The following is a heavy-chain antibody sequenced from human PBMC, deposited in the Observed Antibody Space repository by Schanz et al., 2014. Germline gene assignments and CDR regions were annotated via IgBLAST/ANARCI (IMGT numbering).Heavy chain of an antibody. CDR3: AGTYCSSTSCYTGYYYMDV. V-gene: IGHV1-69*02. CDR2: IIPILGIA. Sequence: QVQLVHSEAEVKKPGSSVKVSCKASGGTFSSYTISWVRQAPGQGLEWMGRIIPILGIANYAQNFQGRVTITADKSTSTAYMELTSLRSDDTAVYYCAGTYCSSTSCYTGYYYMDVWGKGTTVTVSS. CDR1: GGTFSSYT. D-gene: IGHD2-2*02. J-gene: IGHJ6*03.